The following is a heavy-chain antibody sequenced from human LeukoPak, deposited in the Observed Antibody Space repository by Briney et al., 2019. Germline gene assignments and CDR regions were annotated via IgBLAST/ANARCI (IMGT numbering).Heavy chain of an antibody. V-gene: IGHV1-46*01. CDR3: ARALIGDSNDY. D-gene: IGHD4-17*01. CDR1: GYTFTGHY. Sequence: ASVKVSCKASGYTFTGHYMHWVRQAPGQRLEWMGIINPSGGSTSYAQKFQGRVTMTRDTSTSTVYMELSSLRSEDTAVYYCARALIGDSNDYWGQGTLVTVSS. CDR2: INPSGGST. J-gene: IGHJ4*02.